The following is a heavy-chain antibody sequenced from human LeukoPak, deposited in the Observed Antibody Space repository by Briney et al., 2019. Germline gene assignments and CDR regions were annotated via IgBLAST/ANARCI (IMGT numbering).Heavy chain of an antibody. D-gene: IGHD2-2*01. J-gene: IGHJ6*03. Sequence: GGSLRLSCVASGFPFDRYWMSWVRQAPGKGLEWVANIKHDGSEKNFVDSVKGRFTISRDNAENSLFLQMNSLRADDTAVYYCARGRAAAMEYYYMDVWGKGTTVTVSS. CDR2: IKHDGSEK. CDR1: GFPFDRYW. V-gene: IGHV3-7*01. CDR3: ARGRAAAMEYYYMDV.